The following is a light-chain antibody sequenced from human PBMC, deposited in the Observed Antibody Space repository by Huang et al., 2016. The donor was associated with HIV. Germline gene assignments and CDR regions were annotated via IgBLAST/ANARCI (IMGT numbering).Light chain of an antibody. CDR1: QDISNY. CDR2: DAS. J-gene: IGKJ3*01. Sequence: DIQMTQSPSSLSASVGDRVTITCQASQDISNYLNWYQQKPGKAPKLLIYDASNLETGVPSRFSGSGSGTHFTFTISSLQPADIASYYCQQHDDLPFTFGPGTKVDIK. V-gene: IGKV1-33*01. CDR3: QQHDDLPFT.